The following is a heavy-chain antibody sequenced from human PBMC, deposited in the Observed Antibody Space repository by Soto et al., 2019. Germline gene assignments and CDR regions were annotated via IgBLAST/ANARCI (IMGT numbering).Heavy chain of an antibody. CDR1: GSSISRYY. D-gene: IGHD1-20*01. CDR3: ARSQYTGYERPTFVSSFEY. J-gene: IGHJ4*02. V-gene: IGHV4-59*01. CDR2: IYYSGST. Sequence: SETLSLTCTVSGSSISRYYWNWIRQPPGKGLEWLGYIYYSGSTNYNPSLESRVTISVDTSKNQFSLRLNSVTAADTAVYYCARSQYTGYERPTFVSSFEYWGLGTLVTVSS.